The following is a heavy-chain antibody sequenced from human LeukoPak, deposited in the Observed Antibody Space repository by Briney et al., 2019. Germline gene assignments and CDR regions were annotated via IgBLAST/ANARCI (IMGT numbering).Heavy chain of an antibody. Sequence: PSETLSLTCAVYGGSFSGYYWSWIRQPPGKGLEWIGEINHSGSTNYNPSLKSRVTISVDTSKNQFSLKLSSVTAADTAVYYCARVRSSSWYLAERKRYNWFDPWGQGSLVTVSS. CDR2: INHSGST. J-gene: IGHJ5*02. V-gene: IGHV4-34*01. CDR1: GGSFSGYY. CDR3: ARVRSSSWYLAERKRYNWFDP. D-gene: IGHD6-13*01.